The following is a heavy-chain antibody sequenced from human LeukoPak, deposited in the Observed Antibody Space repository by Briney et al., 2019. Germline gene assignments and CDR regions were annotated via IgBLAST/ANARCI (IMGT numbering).Heavy chain of an antibody. CDR2: IYYSGST. D-gene: IGHD2-2*02. Sequence: SEALSLTCTVPGCSIRSGGFYWSWIPQHPGKGLEWSGYIYYSGSTYYNPSLKSRVTISVDTSKNQFSLKLSSVTAADTAVYYCARDRGCSSTSCYTDAFDIWGQGTMVTVSS. V-gene: IGHV4-31*03. CDR3: ARDRGCSSTSCYTDAFDI. CDR1: GCSIRSGGFY. J-gene: IGHJ3*02.